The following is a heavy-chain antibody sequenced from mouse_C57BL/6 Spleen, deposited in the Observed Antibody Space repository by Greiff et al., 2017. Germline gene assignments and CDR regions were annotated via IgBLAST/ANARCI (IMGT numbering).Heavy chain of an antibody. D-gene: IGHD2-3*01. CDR2: INPSDSDT. V-gene: IGHV1-74*01. J-gene: IGHJ4*01. Sequence: QVQLQQPGAELVKPGASVKVSCKASGYTFTSYWMHWVKQRPGQGLEWIGRINPSDSDTNYNQKFKGKATLTVDKSSSTAYMQLSSLTSEDSAVYYCAIGWLLGKGYYAMDYWGQGTSVTVSS. CDR1: GYTFTSYW. CDR3: AIGWLLGKGYYAMDY.